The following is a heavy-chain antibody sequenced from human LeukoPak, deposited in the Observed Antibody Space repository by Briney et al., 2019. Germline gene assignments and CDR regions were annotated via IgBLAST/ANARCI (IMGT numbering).Heavy chain of an antibody. Sequence: SVKVSCKASGGTFSSYAISWVRQAPGQGLEWMGGIIPIFGTANYAQKFQGRVTITADKSTSTAYMELSSLRSEDTAVYYCARIGDSQDYFDYWGQGTLVTVSS. CDR3: ARIGDSQDYFDY. CDR2: IIPIFGTA. CDR1: GGTFSSYA. J-gene: IGHJ4*02. D-gene: IGHD4-17*01. V-gene: IGHV1-69*06.